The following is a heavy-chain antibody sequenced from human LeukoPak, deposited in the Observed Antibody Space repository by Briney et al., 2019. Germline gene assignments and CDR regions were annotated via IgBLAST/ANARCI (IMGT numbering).Heavy chain of an antibody. CDR3: ARARSAAGNFDY. V-gene: IGHV4-31*03. J-gene: IGHJ4*02. Sequence: SQTLSLTCTVSGGSISSGGYYWSWIRQHPGKGLEWVGYIYYSGSTYYNPSLKSRVTISADTSKNQFSLKLSSVTAADTAVYYCARARSAAGNFDYWGQGTLVTVSS. CDR1: GGSISSGGYY. CDR2: IYYSGST. D-gene: IGHD6-13*01.